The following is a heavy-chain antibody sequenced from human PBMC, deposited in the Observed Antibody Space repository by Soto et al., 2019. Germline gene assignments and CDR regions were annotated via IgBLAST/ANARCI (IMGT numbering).Heavy chain of an antibody. V-gene: IGHV4-59*01. CDR2: IFYTGST. D-gene: IGHD3-22*01. CDR3: ARRVDSSADSNAENWLDP. CDR1: GGSISTYY. J-gene: IGHJ5*02. Sequence: PSETLSLTCTVSGGSISTYYWNWVRQPPGKGLEWIGYIFYTGSTYYNPSLKSRVTISIDTPQNQFSLRLHSVTAADTAVYYCARRVDSSADSNAENWLDPWGQGALVTFSS.